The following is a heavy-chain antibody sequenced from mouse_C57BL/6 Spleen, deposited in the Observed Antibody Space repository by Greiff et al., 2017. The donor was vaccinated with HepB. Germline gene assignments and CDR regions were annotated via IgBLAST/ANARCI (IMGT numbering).Heavy chain of an antibody. Sequence: QVQLQQPGAELVKPGASVKMSCKASGYTFTSYWITWVKQRPGQGLEWIGDIYPGSGSTNYNEKFKSKATLTVDTSSSTAYMQLSSLTSEDSAVYYCARGWGYYGYYYAMDYWGQGTSVTVSS. CDR3: ARGWGYYGYYYAMDY. D-gene: IGHD1-1*01. CDR1: GYTFTSYW. V-gene: IGHV1-55*01. J-gene: IGHJ4*01. CDR2: IYPGSGST.